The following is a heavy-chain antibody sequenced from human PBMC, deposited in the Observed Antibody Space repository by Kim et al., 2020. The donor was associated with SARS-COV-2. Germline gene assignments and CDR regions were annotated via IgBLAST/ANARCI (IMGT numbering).Heavy chain of an antibody. CDR2: ISYDGSNK. D-gene: IGHD3-10*01. J-gene: IGHJ6*02. CDR3: ARDRLLWFGELSYYGMDV. V-gene: IGHV3-30*04. CDR1: GFTFSSYA. Sequence: GGSLRLSCAASGFTFSSYAMHWVRQAPGKGLEWVAVISYDGSNKYYADSVKGRFTISRDNSKNTLYLQMNSLRAEDTAVYYCARDRLLWFGELSYYGMDVWGQGTTVTVSS.